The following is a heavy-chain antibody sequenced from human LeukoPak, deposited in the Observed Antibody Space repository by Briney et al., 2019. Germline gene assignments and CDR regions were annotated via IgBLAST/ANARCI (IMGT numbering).Heavy chain of an antibody. CDR3: ARGPPYGSRSDYLDS. CDR1: GFTFSNNW. CDR2: VKKDASEK. Sequence: GSLRLSCAASGFTFSNNWMTWVRQAPGKGLEWVASVKKDASEKSYVDSVKGRFTISRDNAKNSLYLQMNSLRVEDTAVYYCARGPPYGSRSDYLDSWGQGILVTVSS. D-gene: IGHD3-10*01. J-gene: IGHJ4*02. V-gene: IGHV3-7*01.